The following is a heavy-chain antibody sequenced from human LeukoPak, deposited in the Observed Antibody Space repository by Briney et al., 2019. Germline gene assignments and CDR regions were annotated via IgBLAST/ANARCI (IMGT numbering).Heavy chain of an antibody. CDR1: RFTFSSYW. V-gene: IGHV3-74*01. CDR2: INSDGSRT. J-gene: IGHJ3*02. D-gene: IGHD6-13*01. CDR3: ARGNDPAAGDAFDI. Sequence: GGSLRLSCAASRFTFSSYWMQWVRQAPGKGLVWVSRINSDGSRTTYADSVKGRFTISRDNTKNTLYLQMNSLRAGDTAVCYCARGNDPAAGDAFDIWGQGTMVTVSS.